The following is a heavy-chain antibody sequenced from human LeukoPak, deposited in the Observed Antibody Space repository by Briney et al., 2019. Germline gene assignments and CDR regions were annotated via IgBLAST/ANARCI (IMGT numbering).Heavy chain of an antibody. Sequence: GGSLRLSCAASGFTFSSYGMHWVRQAPGKGLEWVAVISYDGSNKYYADSVKGRFTISRDNSKNTLYLQMNSLRAEDTAVYYCATDQGSGATGFDYWGQGPLVTVSS. CDR2: ISYDGSNK. CDR3: ATDQGSGATGFDY. J-gene: IGHJ4*02. V-gene: IGHV3-30*03. CDR1: GFTFSSYG. D-gene: IGHD1-26*01.